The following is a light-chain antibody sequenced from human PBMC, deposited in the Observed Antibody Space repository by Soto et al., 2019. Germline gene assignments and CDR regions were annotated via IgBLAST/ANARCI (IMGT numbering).Light chain of an antibody. J-gene: IGKJ1*01. CDR3: QQYNNWPRT. Sequence: EIVMTQSPATLSVSPGERATLSCRASQSVGSNLAWYRQKPGQSPRLLIYGASTRASGVPARFSGSGSGTEFTLTISSLQSEDFAVYYCQQYNNWPRTFGQGTKVDI. CDR1: QSVGSN. V-gene: IGKV3-15*01. CDR2: GAS.